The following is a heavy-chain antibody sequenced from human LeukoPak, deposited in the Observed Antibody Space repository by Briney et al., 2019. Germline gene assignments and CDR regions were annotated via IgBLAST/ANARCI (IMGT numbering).Heavy chain of an antibody. CDR1: GFLFSTYG. Sequence: GGSLRLSCAGTGFLFSTYGMHWVRQAPGRGLECVAIISPDGSNEYYVDSVKGRFTITSDNSRNTVFLQMNNLRADDTAIYYCASARGYNYVNRMDVWGKGATVTVSP. J-gene: IGHJ6*04. V-gene: IGHV3-30*03. CDR3: ASARGYNYVNRMDV. CDR2: ISPDGSNE. D-gene: IGHD5-18*01.